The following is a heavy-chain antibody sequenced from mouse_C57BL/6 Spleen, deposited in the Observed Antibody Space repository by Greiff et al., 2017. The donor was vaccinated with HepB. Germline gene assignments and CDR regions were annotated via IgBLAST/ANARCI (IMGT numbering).Heavy chain of an antibody. CDR2: IHPNSGST. CDR3: ARDYYGSSPDWFAY. CDR1: GYTFTSYW. D-gene: IGHD1-1*01. Sequence: QVQLQQPGAELVKPGASVKLSCKASGYTFTSYWMHWVKQRPGQGLEWIGMIHPNSGSTNYNEKFKSKATLTVDKSSSTAYMQLSSLTSEDSAVYYCARDYYGSSPDWFAYWGQGTLVTVSA. J-gene: IGHJ3*01. V-gene: IGHV1-64*01.